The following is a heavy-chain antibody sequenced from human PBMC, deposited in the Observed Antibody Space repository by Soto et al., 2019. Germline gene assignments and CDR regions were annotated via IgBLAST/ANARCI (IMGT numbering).Heavy chain of an antibody. V-gene: IGHV4-34*02. CDR3: ARGRNYDFFTGYSVASDDAFHI. J-gene: IGHJ3*02. CDR1: GGSFRGYY. CDR2: INHRDP. D-gene: IGHD3-9*01. Sequence: QVQLQQWGAGLLKPSETLSLTCAVYGGSFRGYYWSWIRQPPGKGLEWLGEINHRDPNYNPSLKSRVTMSVDTSKNQFSLKLSSVTAADTAVYYCARGRNYDFFTGYSVASDDAFHIWGQGTVVTVSS.